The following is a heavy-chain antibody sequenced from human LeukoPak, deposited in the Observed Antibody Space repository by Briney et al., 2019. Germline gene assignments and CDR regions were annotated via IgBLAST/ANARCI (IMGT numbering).Heavy chain of an antibody. V-gene: IGHV4-34*01. CDR3: ARQGAWDYVWGSYRPPFDY. D-gene: IGHD3-16*02. J-gene: IGHJ4*02. Sequence: PSETLSLTCAVYGGSFSGYYWSWIRQPPGKGLEWIGEINHSGSTNYNPSLKSRVTISVDTSKNQFSLKLSSVTAADTAVYYCARQGAWDYVWGSYRPPFDYWGQGTLVTVSS. CDR2: INHSGST. CDR1: GGSFSGYY.